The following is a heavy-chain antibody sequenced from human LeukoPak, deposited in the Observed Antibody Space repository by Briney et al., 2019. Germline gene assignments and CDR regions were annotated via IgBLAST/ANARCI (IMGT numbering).Heavy chain of an antibody. Sequence: PSQTLSLTCTVSGGSISSGGYYWSWIRQHPGKGLEWIGYIYYSGSTYYNPPLKSRVTISVDTSKNQFSLKLSSVTATDTAVYYCARSGGYYDSSGSDLNFDYWGQGTLVTVSS. D-gene: IGHD3-22*01. J-gene: IGHJ4*02. CDR3: ARSGGYYDSSGSDLNFDY. CDR1: GGSISSGGYY. V-gene: IGHV4-31*03. CDR2: IYYSGST.